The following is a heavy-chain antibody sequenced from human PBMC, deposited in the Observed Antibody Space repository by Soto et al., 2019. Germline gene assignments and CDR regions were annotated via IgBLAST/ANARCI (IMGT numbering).Heavy chain of an antibody. J-gene: IGHJ6*02. Sequence: PSETLSVTCAVYGGSFSGYYWSWISKTPGKGLEWIGEINHSGSTNYNPSLKSRVTISVDTSKNQFSLKLSSVTAADTAVYYCARAGLDIVVVPAAMLYYYYGVDVWGQGTTVTVSS. CDR2: INHSGST. V-gene: IGHV4-34*01. CDR3: ARAGLDIVVVPAAMLYYYYGVDV. CDR1: GGSFSGYY. D-gene: IGHD2-2*03.